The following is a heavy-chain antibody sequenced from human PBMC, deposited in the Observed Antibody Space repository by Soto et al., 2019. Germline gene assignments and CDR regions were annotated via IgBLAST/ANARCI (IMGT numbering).Heavy chain of an antibody. Sequence: QVQLQQWGEGLLKPSETLSLTCAVYGGSFSGYYWSWIRQPPGKGLEWIGEIDHSVSTTYNPSLKSRVTISVYTSKNLFPLKVNSVTAADTALYYCAGGRCRGGSCYSPRYYYGMDVWGQGTTVTVS. J-gene: IGHJ6*02. CDR3: AGGRCRGGSCYSPRYYYGMDV. CDR2: IDHSVST. D-gene: IGHD2-15*01. CDR1: GGSFSGYY. V-gene: IGHV4-34*01.